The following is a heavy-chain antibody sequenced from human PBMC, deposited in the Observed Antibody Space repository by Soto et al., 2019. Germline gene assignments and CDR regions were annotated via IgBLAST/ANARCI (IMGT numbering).Heavy chain of an antibody. J-gene: IGHJ4*02. CDR2: IYYSGST. D-gene: IGHD3-22*01. V-gene: IGHV4-31*03. Sequence: LSLTCTVSGGPISSGGYYWSSIRQHPGKGLEWIGYIYYSGSTYYNPSLKSRVTISVDTSKNQFSLKLSSVTAADKAVYYCARERGGYYYDSSGYDWGQGTLVTVSS. CDR3: ARERGGYYYDSSGYD. CDR1: GGPISSGGYY.